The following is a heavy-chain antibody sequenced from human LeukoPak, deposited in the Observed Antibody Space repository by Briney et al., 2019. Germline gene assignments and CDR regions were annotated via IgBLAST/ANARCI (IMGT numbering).Heavy chain of an antibody. CDR3: ARVRIGETSYDASDV. CDR2: IYSTGST. Sequence: SETLSLTCTVSGGSIISYYWTWIRQPPGKGLEWIGDIYSTGSTNYNPYLKRRVTISVDTSKNQFSLKLSSVTAADTAVYFCARVRIGETSYDASDVWGLGTMVTVSS. V-gene: IGHV4-59*13. CDR1: GGSIISYY. J-gene: IGHJ3*01. D-gene: IGHD1-26*01.